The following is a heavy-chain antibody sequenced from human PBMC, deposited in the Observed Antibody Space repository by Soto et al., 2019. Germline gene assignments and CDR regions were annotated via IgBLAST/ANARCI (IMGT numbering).Heavy chain of an antibody. CDR2: ITSTGGST. J-gene: IGHJ4*02. CDR1: GFTFNSNA. D-gene: IGHD6-19*01. V-gene: IGHV3-23*01. CDR3: AKSVGSGWSKSDY. Sequence: EVQLLESGGGLVQPGGSLRLSCAASGFTFNSNAMSWVRQTPGKGLEWVSAITSTGGSTYYADSVKGRFTISRDNSKNTLFLQMNSLRAEDTAIYYCAKSVGSGWSKSDYWGQGTLVTVSS.